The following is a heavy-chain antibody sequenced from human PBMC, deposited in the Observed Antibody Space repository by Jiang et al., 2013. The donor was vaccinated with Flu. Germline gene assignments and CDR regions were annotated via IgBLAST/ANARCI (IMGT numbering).Heavy chain of an antibody. D-gene: IGHD5-24*01. V-gene: IGHV3-30*03. J-gene: IGHJ6*02. CDR3: ARDVGDGYFNRDLGYSYSGMDV. CDR2: ISYDGTHK. Sequence: GFSFSSHAVHWVRQAPGKGLEWVAAISYDGTHKHFGDSVKGRFTISRDNSKNTVFLQMNSLRAEDTAVYYCARDVGDGYFNRDLGYSYSGMDVWGQGTTVTVSS. CDR1: GFSFSSHA.